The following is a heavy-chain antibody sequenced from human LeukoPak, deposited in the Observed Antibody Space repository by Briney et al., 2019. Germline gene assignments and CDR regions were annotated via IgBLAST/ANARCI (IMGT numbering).Heavy chain of an antibody. CDR2: ISRSSSYI. CDR3: ARRIAVAGTRYFQH. V-gene: IGHV3-21*01. J-gene: IGHJ1*01. D-gene: IGHD6-19*01. Sequence: GGSLRLSCAASGFTFSSYSMNWVRQAPGKGLEWVSSISRSSSYIYYADSVKGRFTISRDNAKNSLYLQMNSLRAEDTAVYYCARRIAVAGTRYFQHWGQGTLVTVSS. CDR1: GFTFSSYS.